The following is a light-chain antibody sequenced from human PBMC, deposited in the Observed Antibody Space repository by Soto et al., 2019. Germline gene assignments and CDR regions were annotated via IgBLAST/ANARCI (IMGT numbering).Light chain of an antibody. J-gene: IGKJ1*01. V-gene: IGKV1-39*01. CDR2: AAS. Sequence: DIQVTQSPSSLSASVGDRVNITCRASRSIAGYLNWYHQKPRKAPKLLVYAASSLHGGVPSRFSVSGSGTDFTLTISSLIPEDFGTYYCQHTYGTPRTFGQGTKVEVK. CDR1: RSIAGY. CDR3: QHTYGTPRT.